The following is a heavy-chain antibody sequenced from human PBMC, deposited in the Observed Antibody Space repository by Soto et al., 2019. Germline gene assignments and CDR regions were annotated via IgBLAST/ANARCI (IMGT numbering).Heavy chain of an antibody. CDR2: IGGSGGDT. J-gene: IGHJ4*02. CDR1: GFTFSIYA. V-gene: IGHV3-23*01. Sequence: EVQLLESGGGLVHPGGSLRLSCAASGFTFSIYAMSWVRQAPGKGLEWVSTIGGSGGDTTYADFVRGRFTVSRDNSMNTLYLHMNSLRAEDTAIYYCAKDAPGSGWLSDYWGRGTLVTVSS. D-gene: IGHD3-22*01. CDR3: AKDAPGSGWLSDY.